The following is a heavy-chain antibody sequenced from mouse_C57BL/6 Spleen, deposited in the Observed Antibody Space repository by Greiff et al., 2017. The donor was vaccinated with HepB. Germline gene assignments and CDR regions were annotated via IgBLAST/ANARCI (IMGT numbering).Heavy chain of an antibody. CDR3: ALLRPYYYGSIDY. CDR2: IDPSDSYT. CDR1: GYTFTSYW. J-gene: IGHJ2*01. Sequence: VQLQQSGAELVKPGASVKLSCKASGYTFTSYWMQWVKQRPGQGLEWIGEIDPSDSYTNYNQKFKGKATLTVDTSSSTAYMQLSSLTSEDSAVYYCALLRPYYYGSIDYWGQGTTLTVSS. V-gene: IGHV1-50*01. D-gene: IGHD1-1*01.